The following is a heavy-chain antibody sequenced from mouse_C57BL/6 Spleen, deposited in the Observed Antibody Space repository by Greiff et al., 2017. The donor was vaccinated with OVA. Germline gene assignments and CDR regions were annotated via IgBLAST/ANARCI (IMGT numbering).Heavy chain of an antibody. J-gene: IGHJ1*03. Sequence: QVQLQQPGAELVKPGASVKMSCKASGYTFTSYWITWVKQRPGQGLEWIGDIYPGSGSTNYNEKFKSKATLTVDTSSSTAYMQLSSLTSEDSAVYYCALCCGSSNYWYFDVWGTGTTVTVSS. D-gene: IGHD1-1*01. V-gene: IGHV1-55*01. CDR1: GYTFTSYW. CDR2: IYPGSGST. CDR3: ALCCGSSNYWYFDV.